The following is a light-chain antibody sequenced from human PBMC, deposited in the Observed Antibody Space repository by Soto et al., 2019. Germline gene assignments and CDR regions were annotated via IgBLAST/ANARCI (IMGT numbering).Light chain of an antibody. V-gene: IGKV3-11*01. CDR2: DVS. CDR1: QSVTTY. J-gene: IGKJ2*01. CDR3: QQRSNWPQEYT. Sequence: ETVLTQSPATLSLSPGERATLSCRASQSVTTYLAWYQQKPGQAPRLLIYDVSNRATGVSARFSGSGSGTDFTLTISSLAPEEFAVCYCQQRSNWPQEYTFGQGTPLAI.